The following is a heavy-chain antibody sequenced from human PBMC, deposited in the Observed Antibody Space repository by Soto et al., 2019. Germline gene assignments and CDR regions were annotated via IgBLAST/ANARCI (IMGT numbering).Heavy chain of an antibody. CDR1: GGTFSSYT. V-gene: IGHV1-69*02. J-gene: IGHJ4*02. CDR2: IIPSLGIA. D-gene: IGHD2-2*01. CDR3: ARAGGYCRSTSCYDGGDY. Sequence: QVQLVQSGAEVKKPGSSVKVSCKASGGTFSSYTISWVRQAPGQGLEWMGRIIPSLGIANYAQKFQGRVKITADKSTSTAYMELSSLRSEDTAVYYGARAGGYCRSTSCYDGGDYWGQGTLVTVSS.